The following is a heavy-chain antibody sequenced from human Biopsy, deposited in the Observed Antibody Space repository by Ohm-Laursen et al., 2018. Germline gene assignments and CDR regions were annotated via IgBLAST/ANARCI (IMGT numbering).Heavy chain of an antibody. CDR1: GYTFTDYD. CDR2: MTPKTGKT. Sequence: SSVKVSCKASGYTFTDYDINWVRQASGQGLEWVGWMTPKTGKTGYTRKLQGRLTMTRDTSTSTAYMELSSLRSEDTAIYYCARGGYDYDYWGQGTLVTVSS. D-gene: IGHD5-12*01. J-gene: IGHJ4*02. V-gene: IGHV1-8*01. CDR3: ARGGYDYDY.